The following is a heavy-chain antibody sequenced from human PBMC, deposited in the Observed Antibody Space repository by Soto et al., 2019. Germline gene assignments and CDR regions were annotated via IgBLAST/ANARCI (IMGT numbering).Heavy chain of an antibody. Sequence: ASGKVSCKASGYTFTSYGISWVQQAPGQGLEWMGWISAYNGNTNYAQKLQGRVTMTTDTSTSTAYMELRSLRSDDTAVYYCARAGRDGYNGRAFDIWGQGTMVTVSS. CDR2: ISAYNGNT. CDR1: GYTFTSYG. CDR3: ARAGRDGYNGRAFDI. J-gene: IGHJ3*02. D-gene: IGHD5-12*01. V-gene: IGHV1-18*04.